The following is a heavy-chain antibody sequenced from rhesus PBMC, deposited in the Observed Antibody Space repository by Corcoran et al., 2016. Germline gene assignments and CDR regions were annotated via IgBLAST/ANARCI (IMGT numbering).Heavy chain of an antibody. V-gene: IGHV3S11*01. Sequence: EVQLVESGGGLVQHGGSRRLPCAASGFTFSNFWMSWVRQAPGKGLEWVGFIKNKAGGGTVVYAESVKGRFTISRDDSKNTLYLQMNSLKTEDTAVYYCSRAYGLDSWGQGVVVTVSS. CDR3: SRAYGLDS. J-gene: IGHJ6*01. CDR1: GFTFSNFW. CDR2: IKNKAGGGTV.